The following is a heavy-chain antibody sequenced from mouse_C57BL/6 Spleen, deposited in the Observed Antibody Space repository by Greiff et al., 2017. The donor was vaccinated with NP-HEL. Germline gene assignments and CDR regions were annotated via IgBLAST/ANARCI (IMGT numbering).Heavy chain of an antibody. D-gene: IGHD2-1*01. J-gene: IGHJ2*01. CDR3: ARGYGNYEGYYFDY. CDR1: GYTFTSYW. V-gene: IGHV1-59*01. Sequence: VKLQQPGAELVRPGTSVKLSCKASGYTFTSYWMHWVKQRPGQGLEWIGVIDPSDSYTNYNQKFKGKATLTVDTSSSTAYMQLSSLTSEDSAVYYCARGYGNYEGYYFDYWGQGTTLTVSS. CDR2: IDPSDSYT.